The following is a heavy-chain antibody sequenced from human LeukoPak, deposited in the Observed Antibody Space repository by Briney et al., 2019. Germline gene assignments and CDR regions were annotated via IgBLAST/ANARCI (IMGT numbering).Heavy chain of an antibody. J-gene: IGHJ2*01. CDR3: ARDAPQGRAVAGWIGWYFDL. V-gene: IGHV3-7*01. Sequence: GGSLRLSCAASGFTFSSYWMSWVRQAPGKGLEWMANIKQDGSEKYYVDSVKGRFTISRDNAKNSLYLQMNSLRAEDTAVYYCARDAPQGRAVAGWIGWYFDLWGRGTLVTVSS. CDR1: GFTFSSYW. D-gene: IGHD6-19*01. CDR2: IKQDGSEK.